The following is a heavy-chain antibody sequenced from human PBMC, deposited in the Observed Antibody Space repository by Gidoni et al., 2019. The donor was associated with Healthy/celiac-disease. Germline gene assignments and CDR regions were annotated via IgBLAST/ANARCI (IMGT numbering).Heavy chain of an antibody. CDR2: ISWNSGSI. CDR3: AKDINYYGSGSYGDDAFDI. CDR1: GFTFDDYA. D-gene: IGHD3-10*01. Sequence: EVQLVESGGGLVQPGRSLRLSCAASGFTFDDYAMHWVRQAPGKGLEWVSGISWNSGSIGYADSVKGRFTISRDNAKNSLYLQMNSLRAEDTALYYCAKDINYYGSGSYGDDAFDIWGQGTMVTVSS. V-gene: IGHV3-9*01. J-gene: IGHJ3*02.